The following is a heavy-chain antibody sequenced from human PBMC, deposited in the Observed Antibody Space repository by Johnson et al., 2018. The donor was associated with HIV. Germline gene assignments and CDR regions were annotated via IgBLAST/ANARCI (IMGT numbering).Heavy chain of an antibody. CDR2: ISSSGSTI. CDR3: ARERRANWDPNDAFDI. D-gene: IGHD7-27*01. J-gene: IGHJ3*02. Sequence: QVQLVESGGGLVKPGGSLRLSCAASGFIFSDYYMSWIRQAPGKGLEWVSYISSSGSTIYYADSVKGRFTISRDNAKNSLYLQMNSLRAEDTAVYYCARERRANWDPNDAFDIWGQGTMVTVSS. CDR1: GFIFSDYY. V-gene: IGHV3-11*04.